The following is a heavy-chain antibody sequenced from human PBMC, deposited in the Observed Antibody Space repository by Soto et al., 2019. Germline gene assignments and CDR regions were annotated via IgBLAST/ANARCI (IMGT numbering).Heavy chain of an antibody. J-gene: IGHJ6*02. CDR3: ARSGREGFNYYGMDL. CDR2: ISSSCSTI. V-gene: IGHV3-48*03. Sequence: PGGSLRLSCAASGFTFSSYEMNWVRQAPAQGLEWVSYISSSCSTIYYADSVEGRFTISRDNAKNSLYLQMNSLSAEDTAVYYCARSGREGFNYYGMDLWGEGTTVTVCS. CDR1: GFTFSSYE. D-gene: IGHD3-10*01.